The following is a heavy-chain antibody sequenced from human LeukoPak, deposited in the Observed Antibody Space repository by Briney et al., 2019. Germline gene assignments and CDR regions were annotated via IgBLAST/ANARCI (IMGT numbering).Heavy chain of an antibody. CDR1: GGTFSSYA. CDR3: ARVIAAAGPTRDAFDI. D-gene: IGHD6-13*01. V-gene: IGHV1-69*06. J-gene: IGHJ3*02. Sequence: SVKVSCKASGGTFSSYAISWVRQAPGQGLGWMGGIIPIFGTANYAQKFQGRVTITADKSTSTAYMELSSLRSEDTAVCYCARVIAAAGPTRDAFDIWGQGTMVTVSS. CDR2: IIPIFGTA.